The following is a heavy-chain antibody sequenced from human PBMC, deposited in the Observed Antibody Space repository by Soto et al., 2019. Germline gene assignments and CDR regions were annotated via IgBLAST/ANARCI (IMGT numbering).Heavy chain of an antibody. J-gene: IGHJ4*02. V-gene: IGHV3-15*01. CDR2: IKSKTDGGTT. CDR1: GFTFSSYW. D-gene: IGHD4-17*01. Sequence: GGSLRLSCAASGFTFSSYWMSWVRQAPGKGLEWVGRIKSKTDGGTTDFAAPVKGRFAISRDDSKNMVYLQMNSLRAEDTAVYYCAKDGPDYGDYATYWGQGTLVTVSS. CDR3: AKDGPDYGDYATY.